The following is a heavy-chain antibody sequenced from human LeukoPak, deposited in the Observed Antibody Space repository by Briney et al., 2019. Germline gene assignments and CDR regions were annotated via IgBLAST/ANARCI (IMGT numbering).Heavy chain of an antibody. CDR3: VRDLTYGARFDY. CDR2: MSNSGENT. CDR1: GFTFSSYS. J-gene: IGHJ4*02. Sequence: PGRSLRLSCAASGFTFSSYSMQWVRQTPGKGLEWVGIMSNSGENTFYGEAVKGRFTISRDNSQNTLYLQMNSLRPEGTAVYYCVRDLTYGARFDYWGQGTLVTVSS. V-gene: IGHV3-30*03. D-gene: IGHD3-9*01.